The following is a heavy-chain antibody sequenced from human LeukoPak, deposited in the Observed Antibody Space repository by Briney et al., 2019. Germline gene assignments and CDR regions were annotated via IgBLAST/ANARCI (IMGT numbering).Heavy chain of an antibody. V-gene: IGHV3-74*01. Sequence: GGSLRLSCAASGFTFSGYSMHWVRQGPGSGPVWVSCISGDGSDTLYADSVKGRFTISRDNARNTVYLQMSNLGAEDTAVYYCARERLSYCGGDCPWGQGTQVTVSS. CDR2: ISGDGSDT. J-gene: IGHJ5*02. D-gene: IGHD2-21*02. CDR1: GFTFSGYS. CDR3: ARERLSYCGGDCP.